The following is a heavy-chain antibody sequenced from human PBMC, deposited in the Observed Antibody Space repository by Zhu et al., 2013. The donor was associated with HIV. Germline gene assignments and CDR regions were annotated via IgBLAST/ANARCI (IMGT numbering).Heavy chain of an antibody. D-gene: IGHD7-27*01. CDR3: ARAPPLGTNNWDNWFDP. CDR1: GYIFTDYY. CDR2: INPNNGDT. V-gene: IGHV1-2*07. J-gene: IGHJ5*02. Sequence: QVQLVQSGAEVKKSGASVKVSCKASGYIFTDYYIHWVRQAPGQRLEWMGCINPNNGDTNYVHSIQGRVTMTRDTSITTVYLELSSLRPDDTTIYYCARAPPLGTNNWDNWFDPWGPGNPRSPSPQ.